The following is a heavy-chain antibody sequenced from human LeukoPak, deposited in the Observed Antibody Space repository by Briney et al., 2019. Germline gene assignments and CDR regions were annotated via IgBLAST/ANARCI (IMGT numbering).Heavy chain of an antibody. D-gene: IGHD3-22*01. J-gene: IGHJ3*02. CDR2: IYSGGST. Sequence: PGGSLRLSRAASGFTVSSNYMSWVRQAPGKGLEWVSVIYSGGSTYYADSVKGRFTISRDNSKNTLYLQMNSLRAEDTAVYYCARETYYYDSSGYGSAFDIWGQGTMVTVSS. CDR3: ARETYYYDSSGYGSAFDI. V-gene: IGHV3-53*01. CDR1: GFTVSSNY.